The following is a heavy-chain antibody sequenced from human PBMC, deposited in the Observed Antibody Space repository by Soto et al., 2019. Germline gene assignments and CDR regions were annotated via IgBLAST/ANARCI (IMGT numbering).Heavy chain of an antibody. CDR3: ARTGIVLRYFDWSQNYYYYYGMDV. CDR1: GYTFTSYA. CDR2: INAGNGNT. D-gene: IGHD3-9*01. V-gene: IGHV1-3*01. J-gene: IGHJ6*02. Sequence: ASVKVSCKASGYTFTSYAMHWVRQAPGQRLEWMGWINAGNGNTKYSQKFQGRVTITRDTSASTAYMELSSLRSEDTAVYYCARTGIVLRYFDWSQNYYYYYGMDVWGQGTTVTVSS.